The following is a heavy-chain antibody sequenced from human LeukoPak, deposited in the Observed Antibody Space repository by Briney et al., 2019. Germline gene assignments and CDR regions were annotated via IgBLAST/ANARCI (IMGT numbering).Heavy chain of an antibody. V-gene: IGHV5-10-1*01. Sequence: GESLRISCKGSGYSFTSYWISWVRQMPGKGLEWMGRIDPSDSYTNYSPSFQGHVTISADKSISTAYLQWSSLKASDTAMYYCATYCSGWDRLEYFQHWGQGTLVTVSS. J-gene: IGHJ1*01. D-gene: IGHD6-19*01. CDR1: GYSFTSYW. CDR3: ATYCSGWDRLEYFQH. CDR2: IDPSDSYT.